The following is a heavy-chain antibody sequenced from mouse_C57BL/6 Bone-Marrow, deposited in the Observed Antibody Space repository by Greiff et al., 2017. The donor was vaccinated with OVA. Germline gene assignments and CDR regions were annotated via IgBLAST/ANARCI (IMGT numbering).Heavy chain of an antibody. D-gene: IGHD2-1*01. Sequence: EVQGVESGGGLVQPGGSMKLSCAASGFTFSDAWMDWVRQSPEKGLEWVAEIRNKANNHATYYAESVKGRFTISRDEYKSSGYLQMNSLRAEDTGSYYCTIYYGNYLFAYWGQGTLVTVSA. CDR2: IRNKANNHAT. CDR3: TIYYGNYLFAY. J-gene: IGHJ3*01. CDR1: GFTFSDAW. V-gene: IGHV6-6*01.